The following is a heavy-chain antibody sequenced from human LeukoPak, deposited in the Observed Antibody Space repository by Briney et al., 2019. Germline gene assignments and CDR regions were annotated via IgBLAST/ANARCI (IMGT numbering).Heavy chain of an antibody. J-gene: IGHJ5*02. D-gene: IGHD3-22*01. CDR3: AKTYYYDSSANWFDP. CDR1: GSTFSSYA. V-gene: IGHV3-23*01. Sequence: GGSLRLSCAASGSTFSSYAMSWVRQAPGKGLEWVSAISGSGGSTYYADSVKGRFTISRDNSKNTLYLQMNSLRAEDTAVYYCAKTYYYDSSANWFDPWGQGTLVTVSS. CDR2: ISGSGGST.